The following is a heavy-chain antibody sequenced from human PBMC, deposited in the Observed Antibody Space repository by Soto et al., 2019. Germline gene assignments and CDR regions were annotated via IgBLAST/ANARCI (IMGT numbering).Heavy chain of an antibody. Sequence: QVQLVESGGGVVQPGRSLRLSCAASGFTFSTYGMHWVRQAPGKGLEWVAVISYDGSNKYYADSVKGRFTISRDNSKNTLYLQMSSLRAEDTAVYYCAKGFSYSLSDYRGHGNLVTVSS. CDR2: ISYDGSNK. CDR1: GFTFSTYG. V-gene: IGHV3-30*18. D-gene: IGHD5-18*01. CDR3: AKGFSYSLSDY. J-gene: IGHJ4*01.